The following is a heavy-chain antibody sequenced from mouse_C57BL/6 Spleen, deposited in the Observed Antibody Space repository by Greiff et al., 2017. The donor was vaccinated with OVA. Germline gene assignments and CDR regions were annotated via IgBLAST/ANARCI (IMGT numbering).Heavy chain of an antibody. Sequence: ESGPGLVKPSQSLSLTCSVTGYSITSGYYWNWIRQFPGNKLEWMGYISYDGSNNYNPSLKNRISITRDTSKDQFFLKLNSVTTEDTATYYCASNWDEEGFAYWGQGTLVTVSA. V-gene: IGHV3-6*01. J-gene: IGHJ3*01. CDR3: ASNWDEEGFAY. D-gene: IGHD4-1*01. CDR2: ISYDGSN. CDR1: GYSITSGYY.